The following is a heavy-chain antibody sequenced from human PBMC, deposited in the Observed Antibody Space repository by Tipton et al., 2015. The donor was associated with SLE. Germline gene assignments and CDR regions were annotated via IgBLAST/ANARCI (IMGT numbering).Heavy chain of an antibody. D-gene: IGHD3-3*01. V-gene: IGHV4-59*08. J-gene: IGHJ4*02. CDR3: ARGRAYDFWKGPFDY. Sequence: TLSLTCTVSGGSISDYYWSWIRQPPGKGLEWIGYIYYSGSTNYNPSLKSRVTMSVDTSKRQFSLKLSSVTAADTAVYYCARGRAYDFWKGPFDYWGQGTLVTVSS. CDR1: GGSISDYY. CDR2: IYYSGST.